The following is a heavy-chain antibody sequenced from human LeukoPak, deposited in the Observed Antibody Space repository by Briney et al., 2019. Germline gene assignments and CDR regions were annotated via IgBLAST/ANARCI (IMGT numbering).Heavy chain of an antibody. CDR1: GGSISSYY. D-gene: IGHD3-16*01. Sequence: PSETLSLTCSVSGGSISSYYWSWIRQPPGKGLEWIGYIYYSGSTNYNPSLKSRVTISLDTSKNQFSLKLTSVTAADTAVYYCARAPIPYDRSRTDYRFDPWGQGTLVTVAS. CDR3: ARAPIPYDRSRTDYRFDP. V-gene: IGHV4-59*01. J-gene: IGHJ5*02. CDR2: IYYSGST.